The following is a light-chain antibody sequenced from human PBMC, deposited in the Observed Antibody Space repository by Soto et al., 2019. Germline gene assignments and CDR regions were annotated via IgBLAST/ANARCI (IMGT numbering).Light chain of an antibody. V-gene: IGKV3-20*01. CDR2: GAS. Sequence: DIVLTQSPGSLSLSPGERATLSCRASQSVPRTYLAWYQQKPGQTPSLPIYGASTRATGIPDRFSGSGSGTDFTLTISRLEPEDFGVYYCQQYGSSYWTFGQGTKVDNK. CDR1: QSVPRTY. J-gene: IGKJ1*01. CDR3: QQYGSSYWT.